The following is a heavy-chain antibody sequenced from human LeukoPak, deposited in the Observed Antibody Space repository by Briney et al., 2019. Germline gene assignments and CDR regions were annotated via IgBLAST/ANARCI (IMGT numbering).Heavy chain of an antibody. CDR3: AREPPGNYDSSGYYYAYFDR. CDR1: GFIFSDYN. CDR2: ISSGNSTI. D-gene: IGHD3-22*01. Sequence: GGSLRLSCAASGFIFSDYNMNWVRQAPGKGLEWVSYISSGNSTIYYADSVKGRFTISRDNAKNSLYLQVNSLTDEDTAVYYCAREPPGNYDSSGYYYAYFDRWGQGTLVTVSS. V-gene: IGHV3-48*02. J-gene: IGHJ4*02.